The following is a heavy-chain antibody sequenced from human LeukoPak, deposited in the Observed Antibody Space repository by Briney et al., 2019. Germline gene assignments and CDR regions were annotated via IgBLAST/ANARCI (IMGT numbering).Heavy chain of an antibody. V-gene: IGHV3-74*01. D-gene: IGHD6-19*01. CDR2: IKSDGSTT. Sequence: GGSLRLSCAASGFTFSSYAMSWVRQAPGKGLVWVSRIKSDGSTTNYADSVKGRFTISRDNAKNTLYLQMNSLRAEDTAVYYCARELAVGGTWFDPWGQGTLVTVSS. J-gene: IGHJ5*02. CDR3: ARELAVGGTWFDP. CDR1: GFTFSSYA.